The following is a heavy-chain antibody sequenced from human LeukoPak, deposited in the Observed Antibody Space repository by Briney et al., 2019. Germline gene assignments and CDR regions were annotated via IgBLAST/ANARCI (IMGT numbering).Heavy chain of an antibody. V-gene: IGHV3-23*01. D-gene: IGHD3-22*01. J-gene: IGHJ4*02. Sequence: PGGTLRLSCAASGFTFSSYGMSWVRQAPGKGLEWVSAISGSGGSTYYADSVKGRFTISRDNSKNTLYLQMNSLRAEDTAVYYCAKDQGYYYDSSGYYIDYWGQGTLVTVSS. CDR2: ISGSGGST. CDR1: GFTFSSYG. CDR3: AKDQGYYYDSSGYYIDY.